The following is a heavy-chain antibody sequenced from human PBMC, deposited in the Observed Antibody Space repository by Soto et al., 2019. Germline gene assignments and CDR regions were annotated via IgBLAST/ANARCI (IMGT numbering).Heavy chain of an antibody. CDR1: GFTFSSYA. Sequence: GGSLRLSCAASGFTFSSYAMHWVRQAPGKGLEWVAVISYDGSNKYYADSVKGRFTISRDNSKNTLYLQMNSLRAEDTAVYYCARDQGNYDFWSGYYLYYYYGMDVWGQGTTVTVSS. V-gene: IGHV3-30-3*01. CDR2: ISYDGSNK. D-gene: IGHD3-3*01. J-gene: IGHJ6*02. CDR3: ARDQGNYDFWSGYYLYYYYGMDV.